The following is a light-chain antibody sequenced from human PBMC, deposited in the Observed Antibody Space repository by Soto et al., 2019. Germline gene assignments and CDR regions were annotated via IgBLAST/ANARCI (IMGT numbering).Light chain of an antibody. CDR1: QSVRTY. CDR2: NAS. CDR3: QQRSSWPLT. V-gene: IGKV3-11*01. J-gene: IGKJ5*01. Sequence: EIVLTQSPATLSLSPGERATLSCRASQSVRTYLAWYQQKFGQPPRLLIYNASNRATGIPARFSGSGSATDLTLTISSPEPEDFAVYYCQQRSSWPLTFGQGTRLEIK.